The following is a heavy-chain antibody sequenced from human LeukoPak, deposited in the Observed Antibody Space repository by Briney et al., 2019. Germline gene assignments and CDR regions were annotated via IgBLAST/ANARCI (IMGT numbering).Heavy chain of an antibody. CDR2: ISGSGVST. Sequence: GGSLRLSCAASGFTFSSYAMSWVRQAPGKGLERVSTISGSGVSTDYADSVKGRFSISRDYSKNTLYLQMNSLRAEDTAIYYCARDREWAFFPDYWGQGTLVTVSS. CDR1: GFTFSSYA. CDR3: ARDREWAFFPDY. D-gene: IGHD3-3*01. J-gene: IGHJ4*02. V-gene: IGHV3-23*01.